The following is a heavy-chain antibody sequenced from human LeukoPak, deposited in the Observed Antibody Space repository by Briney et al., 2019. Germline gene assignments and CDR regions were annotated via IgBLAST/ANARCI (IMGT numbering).Heavy chain of an antibody. J-gene: IGHJ6*04. D-gene: IGHD2-2*02. CDR3: AKVRSSYCSSTSCYKFAFDI. CDR1: GFTFSNYA. V-gene: IGHV3-23*01. CDR2: IRGSGGRT. Sequence: PGQSLRLSCAASGFTFSNYAMSCVRQAPGKGLEWVSAIRGSGGRTYYADSVKGRFTISRGNSKNTLYLQMNSLRAEDTAVYYCAKVRSSYCSSTSCYKFAFDIWGKGTTVTISS.